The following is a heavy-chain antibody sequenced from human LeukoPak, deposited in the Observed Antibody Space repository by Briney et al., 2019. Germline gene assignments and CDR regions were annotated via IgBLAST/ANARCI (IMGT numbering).Heavy chain of an antibody. CDR3: ARIKEYGFDI. Sequence: PGGSLRPSCAASGFTFSSYSVTWVRQAPGKGLEWVANIKDDGSEKYYLDSVKGRFTISRDNAKNSLYLQMNSLRAEDTAVYSCARIKEYGFDIWGQGTMVTVSS. J-gene: IGHJ3*02. CDR1: GFTFSSYS. V-gene: IGHV3-7*01. CDR2: IKDDGSEK. D-gene: IGHD3-10*01.